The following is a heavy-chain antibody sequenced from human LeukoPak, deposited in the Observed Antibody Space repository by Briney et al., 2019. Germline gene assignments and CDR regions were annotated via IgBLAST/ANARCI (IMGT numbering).Heavy chain of an antibody. Sequence: GGSLTLSCAAAGFTFSDYYMSWIRPAPGKGLEWVSYISSSVSTIYYADSVKGRFTISRDNATTTLYLQMNSLRAEDTAVYFCARHQCSGGSCHLNNDYWGQGTLVTVSS. CDR2: ISSSVSTI. J-gene: IGHJ4*02. V-gene: IGHV3-11*01. CDR1: GFTFSDYY. D-gene: IGHD2-15*01. CDR3: ARHQCSGGSCHLNNDY.